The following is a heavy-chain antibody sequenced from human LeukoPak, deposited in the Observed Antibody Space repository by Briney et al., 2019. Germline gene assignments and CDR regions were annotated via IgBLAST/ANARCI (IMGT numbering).Heavy chain of an antibody. D-gene: IGHD6-13*01. CDR2: ISWNSGSI. CDR1: GFTFDDYA. J-gene: IGHJ4*02. CDR3: AKVGTSGSWKLYYFDY. Sequence: GRSLRLSCAASGFTFDDYAMHWVRQAPGKGLEWVSGISWNSGSIGYADSVKGRFTISRDNAKNSLYLQMNSLRAEDTALYYCAKVGTSGSWKLYYFDYWGQGTLVTVSS. V-gene: IGHV3-9*01.